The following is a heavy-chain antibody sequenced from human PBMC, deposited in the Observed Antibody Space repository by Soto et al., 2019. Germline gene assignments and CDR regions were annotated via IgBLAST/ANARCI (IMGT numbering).Heavy chain of an antibody. CDR1: GGSISSGGYS. CDR2: IYHSGST. V-gene: IGHV4-30-2*01. D-gene: IGHD6-19*01. Sequence: QLQLQESGSGLVKPSQTLSLTCAVSGGSISSGGYSWSWIRQPPGKGLEWIGYIYHSGSTYYHPSIKSRVTISVYRSKNQVSLKLSSVTAADTAGYYCASAGGLGAVAADYWGQGTLVTVSS. CDR3: ASAGGLGAVAADY. J-gene: IGHJ4*02.